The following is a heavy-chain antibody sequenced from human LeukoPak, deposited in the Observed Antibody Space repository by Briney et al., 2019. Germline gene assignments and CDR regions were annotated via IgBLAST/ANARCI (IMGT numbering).Heavy chain of an antibody. J-gene: IGHJ5*02. CDR3: ARDNPGGSYRWSWFDP. CDR2: IYTSGST. CDR1: GVSISSYY. V-gene: IGHV4-4*07. Sequence: SETLSLTCTVSGVSISSYYWSLIRQPAGKGLEWIGRIYTSGSTDYNPSLKSRVTMSVDTSKNQFSLKLSSVTAADTAVYYCARDNPGGSYRWSWFDPWGQGTLVTVSS. D-gene: IGHD1-26*01.